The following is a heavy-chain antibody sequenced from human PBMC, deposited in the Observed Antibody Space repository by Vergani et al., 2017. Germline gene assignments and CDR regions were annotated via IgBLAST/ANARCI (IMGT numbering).Heavy chain of an antibody. J-gene: IGHJ4*02. CDR2: INPIDSKI. CDR3: TRHVPCGDGACLHFDH. D-gene: IGHD2-21*01. Sequence: EVMLVQSGAEVKKPGESLKISCKYSESSFISNEIAWVRQLSGKGLQWMGNINPIDSKIAYSPSFQVQAIMSLDKSITTAYLQWRSLKASDTAIYYCTRHVPCGDGACLHFDHWGKGTQVTVSS. V-gene: IGHV5-51*01. CDR1: ESSFISNE.